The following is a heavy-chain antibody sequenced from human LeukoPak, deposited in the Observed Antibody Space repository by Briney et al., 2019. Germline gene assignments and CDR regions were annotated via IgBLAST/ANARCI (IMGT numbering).Heavy chain of an antibody. D-gene: IGHD1-26*01. CDR3: VRSWDLQRPGDY. CDR1: GFTFSSYT. V-gene: IGHV3-64D*09. CDR2: ISSNGGTT. Sequence: PGGSLRLSCSASGFTFSSYTMLWVRQAPGKGLKYVSTISSNGGTTYYADSVKGRFTISRDNSKNTLYLQMSSLRVEDTAVYYCVRSWDLQRPGDYWGQGTLVTVSS. J-gene: IGHJ4*02.